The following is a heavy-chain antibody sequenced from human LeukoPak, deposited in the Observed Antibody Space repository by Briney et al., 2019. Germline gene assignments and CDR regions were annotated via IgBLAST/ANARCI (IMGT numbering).Heavy chain of an antibody. V-gene: IGHV3-48*04. CDR3: ARSPPTIDGYYYGMDV. D-gene: IGHD3-9*01. CDR2: ISTSTSSSTI. Sequence: GGSLRLSSAASGFTFSTYSMSWVRQAPGKGLRWISYISTSTSSSTIYYADSVQGRFTISRDNAKNSLYLQMNSLRAEDTAVYYCARSPPTIDGYYYGMDVWGQGTTVTVFS. CDR1: GFTFSTYS. J-gene: IGHJ6*02.